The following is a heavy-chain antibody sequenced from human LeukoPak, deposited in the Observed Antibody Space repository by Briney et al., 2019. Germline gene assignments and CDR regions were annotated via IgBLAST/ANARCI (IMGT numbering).Heavy chain of an antibody. CDR1: GFTFSNYA. J-gene: IGHJ5*02. CDR3: AKVRDSATVTGRFDN. V-gene: IGHV3-23*01. Sequence: PGGSLRLSCAASGFTFSNYALSWVRQAPGKGLEWVSGIRGGGGSTYYADSVKGRFTISRDKSKNTLYPQMDSLRAEDTAVYYCAKVRDSATVTGRFDNWGQGTMVTVSS. D-gene: IGHD4-17*01. CDR2: IRGGGGST.